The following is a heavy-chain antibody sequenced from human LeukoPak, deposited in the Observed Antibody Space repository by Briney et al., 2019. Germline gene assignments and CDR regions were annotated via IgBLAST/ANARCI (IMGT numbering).Heavy chain of an antibody. CDR1: GYSISSGYY. CDR3: ARDLGSNYPAYFDY. D-gene: IGHD4-11*01. J-gene: IGHJ4*02. Sequence: PSEILSLTCTVSGYSISSGYYWGWIRQPPGKGLEWIGSIYHSGSTYYNPSLKSRVTISVDTSKNQFSLRLSSVTAADTAVYYCARDLGSNYPAYFDYWGQGTLVTVSS. CDR2: IYHSGST. V-gene: IGHV4-38-2*02.